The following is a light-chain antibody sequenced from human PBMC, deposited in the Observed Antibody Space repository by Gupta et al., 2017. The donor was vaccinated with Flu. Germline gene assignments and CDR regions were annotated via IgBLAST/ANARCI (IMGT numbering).Light chain of an antibody. V-gene: IGLV6-57*01. Sequence: NFMLTQPHSVSESPGKTVTISCTRSSGSISTNYVQWYQQRPGSSPTTVIYEDNQRPSGVPDRFSGSVDSSSNSASLTISGLKTEDEADYFCQSYDSFNRYVVFGGGTKL. CDR1: SGSISTNY. CDR3: QSYDSFNRYVV. J-gene: IGLJ2*01. CDR2: EDN.